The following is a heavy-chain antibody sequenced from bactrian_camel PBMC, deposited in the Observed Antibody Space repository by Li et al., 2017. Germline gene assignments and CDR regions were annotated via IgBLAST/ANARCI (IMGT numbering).Heavy chain of an antibody. V-gene: IGHV3S54*01. D-gene: IGHD6*01. Sequence: HVQLVESGGGSVQAGGSLRLSCASSGSIVSTMCMGWVRQAPGKEREGVAAISPGSGRRWYGDSAKGRFTISQDNAKNTLYLQMNSLRPEDTAMYYCAAAAGLLGGTCVDVRSVDYWGQGTQVTVS. J-gene: IGHJ4*01. CDR1: GSIVSTMC. CDR3: AAAAGLLGGTCVDVRSVDY. CDR2: ISPGSGRR.